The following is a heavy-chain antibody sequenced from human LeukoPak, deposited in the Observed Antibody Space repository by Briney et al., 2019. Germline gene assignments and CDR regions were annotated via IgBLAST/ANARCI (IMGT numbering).Heavy chain of an antibody. CDR3: ARAGYYGSGSYFSDY. Sequence: GASVMVSCKASGGTFSSYAISWVRQAPGQGPEWMGGIIPIFGTANYAQKFQGRVTITADESTSTAYMELSSLRSEDTAVYYCARAGYYGSGSYFSDYWGQGTLVTVSS. CDR2: IIPIFGTA. CDR1: GGTFSSYA. V-gene: IGHV1-69*13. D-gene: IGHD3-10*01. J-gene: IGHJ4*02.